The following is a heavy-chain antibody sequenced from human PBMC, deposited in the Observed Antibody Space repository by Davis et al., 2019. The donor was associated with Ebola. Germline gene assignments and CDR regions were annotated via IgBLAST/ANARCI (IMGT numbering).Heavy chain of an antibody. CDR2: INHNGSEK. V-gene: IGHV3-7*03. CDR3: ARNDDSGWL. J-gene: IGHJ4*02. D-gene: IGHD3-3*01. CDR1: GFTLSSYY. Sequence: GESLKISCAASGFTLSSYYMTWVRQAPGKGLEWVASINHNGSEKYYVDSVKGRFTISRDNAKNSLYLQMNSLRGDDTAVYYCARNDDSGWLWGQGTLVTVSS.